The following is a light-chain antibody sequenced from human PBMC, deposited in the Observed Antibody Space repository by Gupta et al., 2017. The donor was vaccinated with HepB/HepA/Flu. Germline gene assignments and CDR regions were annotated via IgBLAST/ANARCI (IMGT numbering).Light chain of an antibody. V-gene: IGKV3D-11*01. J-gene: IGKJ1*01. CDR2: DAS. CDR1: QRVSSY. CDR3: QQRSNWPWT. Sequence: EIVLTQSPATLSLSPGERATLSCRASQRVSSYLAWYQQKPGQAPRRLIYDASNRATGIPARFSGSGPGTDFTLTISSLEPEDFAVYYCQQRSNWPWTFGQGTKVEIK.